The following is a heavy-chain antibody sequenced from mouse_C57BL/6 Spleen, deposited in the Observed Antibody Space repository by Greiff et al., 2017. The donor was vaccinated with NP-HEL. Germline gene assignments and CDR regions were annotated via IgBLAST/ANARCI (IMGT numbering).Heavy chain of an antibody. Sequence: EVKLVESEGGLVQPGSSMKLSCTASGFTFSDYYMAWVRQVPEKGLEWVANINSDGSSTSYLDSLKSRFIFSRDTAKNILYLQMSSLKSEDTATYYCARDRGNYYGSSFFDDWGKGTTLTVSS. CDR2: INSDGSST. J-gene: IGHJ2*01. CDR3: ARDRGNYYGSSFFDD. D-gene: IGHD1-1*01. CDR1: GFTFSDYY. V-gene: IGHV5-16*01.